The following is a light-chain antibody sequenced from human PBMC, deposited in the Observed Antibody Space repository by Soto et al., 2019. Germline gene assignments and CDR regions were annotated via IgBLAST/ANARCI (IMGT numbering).Light chain of an antibody. Sequence: SALTQSPSASGSPGQSVTISCTGTSSDVGGHNYVSWYQHHPGKAPKLIIYEVSKPPSGVPDRFSGSKSGNTASLTVSGLQAEDEAVYYCSSTAGNNNLVFGGGTQLTV. CDR2: EVS. CDR1: SSDVGGHNY. CDR3: SSTAGNNNLV. J-gene: IGLJ3*02. V-gene: IGLV2-8*01.